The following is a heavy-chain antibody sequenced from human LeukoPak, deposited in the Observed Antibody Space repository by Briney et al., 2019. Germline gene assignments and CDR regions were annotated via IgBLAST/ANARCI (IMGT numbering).Heavy chain of an antibody. CDR2: ISYDGSNK. J-gene: IGHJ6*02. CDR1: GFTFSSYA. CDR3: ARDDIVVVPAAIPNGMDV. D-gene: IGHD2-2*01. V-gene: IGHV3-30-3*01. Sequence: GGSLRLSCAASGFTFSSYAMPWVRQAPGKGLEWVAVISYDGSNKYYADSVKGRFTISRDNSKNTLYLQMNSLRAEDTAVYYCARDDIVVVPAAIPNGMDVWGQGTTVTVSS.